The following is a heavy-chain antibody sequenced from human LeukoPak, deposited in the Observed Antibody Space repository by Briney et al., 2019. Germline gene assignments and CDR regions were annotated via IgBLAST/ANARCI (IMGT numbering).Heavy chain of an antibody. Sequence: GESLKIFCKGSGYSFTSYWIGCVRQMPGKGLECMGIIYPGDSDSRYSPSFQGQVTISADKSINTAYLQWSSLKASDTAMYYCARVVVPAAGRYYFDFWGQGTLVTVSS. D-gene: IGHD2-2*01. CDR3: ARVVVPAAGRYYFDF. CDR2: IYPGDSDS. J-gene: IGHJ4*02. V-gene: IGHV5-51*01. CDR1: GYSFTSYW.